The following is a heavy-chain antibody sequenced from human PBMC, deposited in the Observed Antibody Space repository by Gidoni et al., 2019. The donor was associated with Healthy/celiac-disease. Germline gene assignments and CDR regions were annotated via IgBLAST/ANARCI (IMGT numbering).Heavy chain of an antibody. D-gene: IGHD3-22*01. J-gene: IGHJ6*02. CDR1: GVTFSSYA. V-gene: IGHV3-23*01. Sequence: EVQLLESGGGLVQPGGSLRLSCAASGVTFSSYAMSWVRQAPGKGLEWVSAISGSGGSTYYADSVKGRFTISRDNSKNTLYLQMNSLRAEDTAVYYCAKLVVLYYDSRDVWGQGTTVTVSS. CDR3: AKLVVLYYDSRDV. CDR2: ISGSGGST.